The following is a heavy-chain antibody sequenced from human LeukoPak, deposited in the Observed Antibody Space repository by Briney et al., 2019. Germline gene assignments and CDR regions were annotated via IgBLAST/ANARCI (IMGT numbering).Heavy chain of an antibody. D-gene: IGHD2/OR15-2a*01. J-gene: IGHJ4*02. V-gene: IGHV4-4*07. CDR2: IYTSGST. CDR3: ARDSIRTFDY. CDR1: GGSFSGYY. Sequence: SETLSLTCTVSGGSFSGYYWSWIRQPAGKGLECIGRIYTSGSTNYNPSLKSRVTMSVDTSKNQFSLNLSSVTAADTAVYYCARDSIRTFDYWGEETLVTVSS.